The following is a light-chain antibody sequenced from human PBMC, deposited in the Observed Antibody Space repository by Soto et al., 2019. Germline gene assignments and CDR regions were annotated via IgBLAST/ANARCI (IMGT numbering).Light chain of an antibody. V-gene: IGKV3D-15*01. CDR2: GAS. J-gene: IGKJ5*01. CDR1: QSVSSN. Sequence: LSRRTSQSVSSNLAWYQQKPGQPPRLLIYGASTRATGIPDRFSGGGSGTNFTHTISSRYPHDSSTDFSHQLNTSTLVTFGQGTRLEIK. CDR3: HQLNTSTLVT.